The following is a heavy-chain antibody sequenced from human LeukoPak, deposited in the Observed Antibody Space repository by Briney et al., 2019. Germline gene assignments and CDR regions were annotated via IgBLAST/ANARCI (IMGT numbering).Heavy chain of an antibody. CDR1: GSGYS. Sequence: SQTLSLTCTVYGSGYSWSWIRQPPGKGLEWIGEINDSGSINYSPSLKSRVTISVDTSKNQFSLKLSSVTAADTAVYYCARGLELRYWGQGTLVTVSS. V-gene: IGHV4-34*01. J-gene: IGHJ4*02. D-gene: IGHD1-7*01. CDR3: ARGLELRY. CDR2: INDSGSI.